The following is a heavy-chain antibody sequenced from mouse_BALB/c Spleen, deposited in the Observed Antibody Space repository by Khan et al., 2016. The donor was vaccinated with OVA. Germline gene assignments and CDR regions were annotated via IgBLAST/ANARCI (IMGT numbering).Heavy chain of an antibody. CDR2: ISSGGDYT. Sequence: EVQVVESGGDLVKPGGSLKLSCAASRFTFSSYSMSWVRQTPDKRLEWVASISSGGDYTYYPDSVKGRFTISRDNAKNTLYLQMSDLKSEDTAMYYCADHLTGSFAYWGQGTLVTVSA. J-gene: IGHJ3*01. CDR3: ADHLTGSFAY. V-gene: IGHV5-6*01. D-gene: IGHD4-1*01. CDR1: RFTFSSYS.